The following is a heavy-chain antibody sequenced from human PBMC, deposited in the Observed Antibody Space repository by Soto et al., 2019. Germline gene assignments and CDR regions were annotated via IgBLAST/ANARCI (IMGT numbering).Heavy chain of an antibody. Sequence: ASVKVSCKVSGYTLTELSMHWVRQAPGKGLEWMGGFDPEDGETIYAQKFQGRVTMTEDTSTDTAYMELSSLRSEDTAVYYGAPVAMETAGINWVFDVWGKGTEVTVTS. J-gene: IGHJ3*01. V-gene: IGHV1-24*01. CDR1: GYTLTELS. D-gene: IGHD6-13*01. CDR2: FDPEDGET. CDR3: APVAMETAGINWVFDV.